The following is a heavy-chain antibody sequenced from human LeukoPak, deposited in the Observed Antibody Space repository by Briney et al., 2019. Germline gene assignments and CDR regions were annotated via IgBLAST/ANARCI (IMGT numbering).Heavy chain of an antibody. Sequence: PGGSLRLSCAASGFTFSSYAMSWVRHAPGKGLVWVSRISSDGSIASYADSVKGRFTISRDNAKNTLYLQMNSLRAEDTAVYYCARHLNYYLDYWGQGTLVTVSS. CDR1: GFTFSSYA. J-gene: IGHJ4*02. V-gene: IGHV3-74*01. CDR2: ISSDGSIA. D-gene: IGHD3-10*01. CDR3: ARHLNYYLDY.